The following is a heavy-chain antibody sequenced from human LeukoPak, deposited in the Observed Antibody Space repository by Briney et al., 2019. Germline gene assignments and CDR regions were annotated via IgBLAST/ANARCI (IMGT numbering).Heavy chain of an antibody. CDR2: IYSDRNT. CDR3: ARDSAFSSYSY. CDR1: GFTVSSSY. J-gene: IGHJ4*02. Sequence: PGGSLGLSCTASGFTVSSSYMSWVRQAPGKGLEWVSIIYSDRNTYYAASVKGRFTISRDDSKNTLLLQMDSLRAEDTAIYYCARDSAFSSYSYWGQGALVTVSS. V-gene: IGHV3-53*01. D-gene: IGHD2-15*01.